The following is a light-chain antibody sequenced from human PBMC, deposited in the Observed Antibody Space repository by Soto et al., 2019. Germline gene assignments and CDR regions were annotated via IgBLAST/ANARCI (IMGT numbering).Light chain of an antibody. J-gene: IGLJ3*02. CDR2: EVS. V-gene: IGLV2-8*01. CDR1: SSDVGGSNF. CDR3: SSYAGISYAGSNTVV. Sequence: QPVLTQPPSASGSPGQSVTISCTGTSSDVGGSNFVSWYQQHPGKAPKLMIYEVSKRPSGVPDRFSGSKSGNTASLTVSGLQAEDEADYYCSSYAGISYAGSNTVVFGGGTKLTVL.